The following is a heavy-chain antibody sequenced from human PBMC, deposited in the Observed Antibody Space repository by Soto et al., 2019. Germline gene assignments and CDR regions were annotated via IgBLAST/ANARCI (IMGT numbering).Heavy chain of an antibody. Sequence: QVHLVQPGAEVKKPGASVKVSCKASGYTFTSYGITWVPQAPGQGREWMGWISAHNGNTDYAQQLQGRVIVNRDTSTSTDYMELRRLIYDDTAVYYCARGRYGDYWGQGALVTVSS. CDR3: ARGRYGDY. J-gene: IGHJ4*02. V-gene: IGHV1-18*01. D-gene: IGHD1-1*01. CDR1: GYTFTSYG. CDR2: ISAHNGNT.